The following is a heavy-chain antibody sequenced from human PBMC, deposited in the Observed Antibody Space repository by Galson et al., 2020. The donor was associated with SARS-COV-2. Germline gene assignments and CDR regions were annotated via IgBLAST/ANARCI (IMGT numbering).Heavy chain of an antibody. J-gene: IGHJ4*02. CDR1: GYTFTSYG. CDR2: ISAYNGNT. Sequence: ASVKVSCKASGYTFTSYGISWVRQAPGQGLEWMGWISAYNGNTNYAQKLQGRVTMTTDTSTSTAYMELRSLRSDDTAVYYCARSPEVDYGPRGVDYWGQGTLVTVSS. D-gene: IGHD4-17*01. CDR3: ARSPEVDYGPRGVDY. V-gene: IGHV1-18*01.